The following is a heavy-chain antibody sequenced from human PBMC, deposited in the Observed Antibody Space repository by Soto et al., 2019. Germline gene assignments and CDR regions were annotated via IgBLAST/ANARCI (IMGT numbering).Heavy chain of an antibody. V-gene: IGHV3-23*01. CDR3: AKDRRGYNYVPAFDI. CDR2: ISGSGGST. J-gene: IGHJ3*02. D-gene: IGHD5-12*01. CDR1: GFTFSSYA. Sequence: EVQLLESGGGLVQPGGSLRLSCAASGFTFSSYAMSWVRQAPRKGLEWVSAISGSGGSTYYADSVKGRFTISRDNSKNTLYLQMNSLRAEDTAVHYCAKDRRGYNYVPAFDIWGQGTMVTVSS.